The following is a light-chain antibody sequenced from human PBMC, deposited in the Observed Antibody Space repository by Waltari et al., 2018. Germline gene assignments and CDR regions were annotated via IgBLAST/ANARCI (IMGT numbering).Light chain of an antibody. J-gene: IGKJ2*01. Sequence: VLTQSPVTLSLSPGERATLTCRASQSVTSYLAWYQQKPGQAPRLLIYDASNRAAGVPARFGGSRSGTDFTLTISSLEPEDFAVDYCRHRNSWPPTFGQGTKLEIK. CDR2: DAS. CDR1: QSVTSY. CDR3: RHRNSWPPT. V-gene: IGKV3-11*01.